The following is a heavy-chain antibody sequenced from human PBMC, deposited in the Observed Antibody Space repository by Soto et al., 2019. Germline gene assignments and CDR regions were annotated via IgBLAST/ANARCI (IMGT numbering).Heavy chain of an antibody. CDR2: INPNSGGT. Sequence: ASVKVSCKASGYTFTGYYMHWVRQAPGQGLEWMGWINPNSGGTNYAQKFQGRVTMTSDTSISTAYMELSRLRSDDTAVYYCARDDFWSGYPLIYYYYGMDVWGQGTTVTVSS. D-gene: IGHD3-3*01. CDR1: GYTFTGYY. CDR3: ARDDFWSGYPLIYYYYGMDV. V-gene: IGHV1-2*02. J-gene: IGHJ6*02.